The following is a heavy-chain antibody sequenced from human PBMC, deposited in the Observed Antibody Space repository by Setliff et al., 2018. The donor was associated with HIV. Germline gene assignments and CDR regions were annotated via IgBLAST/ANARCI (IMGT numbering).Heavy chain of an antibody. CDR3: ARHVTVYYYDSSGYYSGAFDI. CDR1: GGSFTGYY. J-gene: IGHJ3*02. Sequence: PSETLSLTCAVYGGSFTGYYWNWIRQPPGKGLEWIGYIYYSGSTNYNPSLKSRVTISVDTSKNQFSLKLSSVTAADTAVYYCARHVTVYYYDSSGYYSGAFDIWGQGTMVT. V-gene: IGHV4-59*08. D-gene: IGHD3-22*01. CDR2: IYYSGST.